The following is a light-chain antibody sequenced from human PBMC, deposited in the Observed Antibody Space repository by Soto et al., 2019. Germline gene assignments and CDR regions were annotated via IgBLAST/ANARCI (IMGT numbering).Light chain of an antibody. Sequence: QSALTQPASVSGSPGQSITISCTGTSSDVGGYNYVSWCQQHPGKAPKLMIYDVSNRPSGVSNRFSGSKSGNTASLTISGLPAEDEADYYCSSYTSSSTLVVFGAGTQLTVL. V-gene: IGLV2-14*01. CDR2: DVS. CDR3: SSYTSSSTLVV. CDR1: SSDVGGYNY. J-gene: IGLJ1*01.